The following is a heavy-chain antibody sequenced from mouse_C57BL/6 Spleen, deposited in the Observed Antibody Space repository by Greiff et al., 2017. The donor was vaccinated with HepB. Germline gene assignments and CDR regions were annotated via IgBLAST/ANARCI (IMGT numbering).Heavy chain of an antibody. J-gene: IGHJ4*01. CDR2: INPNNGGT. CDR3: ARSERRLQGYAMDY. Sequence: EVQLQQSGPELVKPGASVKMSCKASGYTFTDYNMHWVKQSHGKSLEWIGYINPNNGGTSYNQKFKGKATLTVNKSSSTAYMELRSLTSEDSAVYYCARSERRLQGYAMDYWGQGTSVTVSS. CDR1: GYTFTDYN. V-gene: IGHV1-22*01. D-gene: IGHD3-2*02.